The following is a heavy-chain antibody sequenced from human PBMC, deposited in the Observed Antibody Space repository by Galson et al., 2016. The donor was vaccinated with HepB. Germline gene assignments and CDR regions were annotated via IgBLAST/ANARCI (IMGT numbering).Heavy chain of an antibody. Sequence: QSGAEVKKPGESLKISCKASGYTFLNYGISWVRQAPGQGLEWMGRIRTYTEKTHYAQKFQGRVTMTTDVATNTVHMELRSLRPDDTAVYYCARDWGLLGGVTQNWFDPWGQGTLVTVSS. J-gene: IGHJ5*02. V-gene: IGHV1-18*01. CDR2: IRTYTEKT. D-gene: IGHD3-16*01. CDR1: GYTFLNYG. CDR3: ARDWGLLGGVTQNWFDP.